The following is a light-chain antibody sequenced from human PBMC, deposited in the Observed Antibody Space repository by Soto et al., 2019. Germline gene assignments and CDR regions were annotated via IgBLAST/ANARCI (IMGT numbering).Light chain of an antibody. CDR3: HQHCSSPPWT. CDR1: QSVSSSY. V-gene: IGKV3-20*01. CDR2: GAS. Sequence: EIVLTQSPGTLSLSPGERATLSCRASQSVSSSYLAWYQQKPDQAPSLLIYGASSRATGLPDRFSGSGSGADFTLTIISREHDDFAVYYYHQHCSSPPWTFGQGTKVEIK. J-gene: IGKJ1*01.